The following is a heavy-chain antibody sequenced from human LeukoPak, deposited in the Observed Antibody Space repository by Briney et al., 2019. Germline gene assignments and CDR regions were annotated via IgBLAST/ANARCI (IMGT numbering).Heavy chain of an antibody. V-gene: IGHV4-59*01. Sequence: SETLSLTCTVSGGSISSYHWSWIRQPPGKGLEWIGYIHYSGSTIYNPSLKSRVTISVDTSKNQLSLKLRSVTAADTAVCYCARSRWLLMWGQGTLVTVSS. CDR2: IHYSGST. CDR1: GGSISSYH. D-gene: IGHD3-22*01. J-gene: IGHJ4*02. CDR3: ARSRWLLM.